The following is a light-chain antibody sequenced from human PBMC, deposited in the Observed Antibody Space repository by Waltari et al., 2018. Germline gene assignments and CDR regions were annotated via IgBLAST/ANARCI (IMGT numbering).Light chain of an antibody. Sequence: QSALTQPASVSGSPGQSITISCTGTSNDVGGYNYVSWYQQHPGKAPKLMIYDVSIRPSGVSNRFSGSKSGNTASLTISGLQAEDEGNYYCSSYTSSTLVVFGGGTNLTVL. CDR3: SSYTSSTLVV. J-gene: IGLJ2*01. CDR2: DVS. CDR1: SNDVGGYNY. V-gene: IGLV2-14*03.